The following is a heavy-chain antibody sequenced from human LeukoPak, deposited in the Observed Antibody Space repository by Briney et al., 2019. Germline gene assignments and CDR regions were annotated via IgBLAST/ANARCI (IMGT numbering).Heavy chain of an antibody. J-gene: IGHJ4*02. D-gene: IGHD7-27*01. CDR3: AKDFSSTANWEFDY. CDR1: GYTFTDYF. CDR2: INSNSGGT. Sequence: ASVKVSCKASGYTFTDYFIHWVRQAPGQGLEWMGRINSNSGGTEFAQRFQGRVTMTRDTSINTAYMELSRLRSDDTAVYYCAKDFSSTANWEFDYWGQGPLVTVSS. V-gene: IGHV1-2*06.